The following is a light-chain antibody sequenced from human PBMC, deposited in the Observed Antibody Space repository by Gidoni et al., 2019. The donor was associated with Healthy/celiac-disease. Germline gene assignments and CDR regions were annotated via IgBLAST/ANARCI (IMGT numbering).Light chain of an antibody. V-gene: IGLV7-46*01. CDR1: TGAVTSGHY. J-gene: IGLJ3*02. Sequence: QAVVTQEPSLTVSPGGTVTLTCGSSTGAVTSGHYPYWFQQTPGQAPRTLIYDPSNKPSWTPARFSGSLLGGKAALTLSGAQPEDEAEYYCLLSYSGAWVFGGGTKLTVL. CDR3: LLSYSGAWV. CDR2: DPS.